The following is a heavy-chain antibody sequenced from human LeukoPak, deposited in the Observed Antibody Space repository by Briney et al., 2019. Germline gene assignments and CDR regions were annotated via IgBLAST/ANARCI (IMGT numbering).Heavy chain of an antibody. D-gene: IGHD5-24*01. Sequence: PSETLSLTCTVYGDSITTSPQYWGWIRQPPGKGLEWVATIHYSGGAYYNPSLMSRVTLSIDTSKNQFSLKLSSVTAADTDLYFCSSRHPQLIDLEFWGQGTPVTVSS. V-gene: IGHV4-39*01. CDR2: IHYSGGA. CDR1: GDSITTSPQY. J-gene: IGHJ4*02. CDR3: SSRHPQLIDLEF.